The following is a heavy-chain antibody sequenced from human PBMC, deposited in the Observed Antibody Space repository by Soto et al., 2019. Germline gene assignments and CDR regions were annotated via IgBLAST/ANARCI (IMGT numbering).Heavy chain of an antibody. CDR2: ISANGDNI. V-gene: IGHV3-23*01. Sequence: PGGSLRLSSAASGFTFRAYAMSWVRQAPGKVLESVSGISANGDNIYYAQLVKCRFTFSSDSSKNTLYLQMNRLKAEDKAVYYCSKDSGRGGGSVFNDWGQGTLVTVSS. D-gene: IGHD2-15*01. J-gene: IGHJ4*02. CDR1: GFTFRAYA. CDR3: SKDSGRGGGSVFND.